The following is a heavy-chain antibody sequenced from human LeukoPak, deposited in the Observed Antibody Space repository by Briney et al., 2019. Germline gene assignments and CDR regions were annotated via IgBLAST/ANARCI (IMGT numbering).Heavy chain of an antibody. Sequence: GGSLRLSCAASGFTFSSYSMNWVRQAPGKGLEWVSSISSSSSYIYYADSVKGRYTISRDNAKNSLYLQMNSLRAEDTAVYYCARGDCSSTSCYPIAAGDYWGQETLVTVSS. J-gene: IGHJ4*02. D-gene: IGHD2-2*01. CDR3: ARGDCSSTSCYPIAAGDY. CDR1: GFTFSSYS. V-gene: IGHV3-21*01. CDR2: ISSSSSYI.